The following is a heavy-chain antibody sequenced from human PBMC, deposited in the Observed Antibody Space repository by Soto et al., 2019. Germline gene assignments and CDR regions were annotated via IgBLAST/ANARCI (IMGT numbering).Heavy chain of an antibody. D-gene: IGHD2-2*01. Sequence: SVKVSCKASGFTFTSSAVQWVRQARGQRLEWIGWIVVGSGNTNYAQKFQERVTITRDMSTSTAYMELSSLRSEDTAVYYCAADHLLSWFRGRHCSSTSCYGSGMDVWGQGTTVTVSS. CDR1: GFTFTSSA. J-gene: IGHJ6*02. CDR3: AADHLLSWFRGRHCSSTSCYGSGMDV. CDR2: IVVGSGNT. V-gene: IGHV1-58*01.